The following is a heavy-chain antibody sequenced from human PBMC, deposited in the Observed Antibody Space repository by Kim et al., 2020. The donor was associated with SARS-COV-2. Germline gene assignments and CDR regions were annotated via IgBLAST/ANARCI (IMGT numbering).Heavy chain of an antibody. J-gene: IGHJ4*02. D-gene: IGHD6-13*01. V-gene: IGHV4-4*02. CDR1: GGSISSSNW. CDR3: ARAIYGYSSSPFDY. CDR2: IYHSGST. Sequence: SETLSLTCAVSGGSISSSNWWSWVRQPPGKGLEWIGEIYHSGSTNYNPSLKSRVTISVDKSKNQFSLKLSSVTAADTAVYYCARAIYGYSSSPFDYWGQGTLVTVSS.